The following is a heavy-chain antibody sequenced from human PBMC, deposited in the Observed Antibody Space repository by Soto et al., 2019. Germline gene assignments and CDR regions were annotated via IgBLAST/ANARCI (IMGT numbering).Heavy chain of an antibody. D-gene: IGHD3-10*01. CDR2: IYYSGST. CDR1: GGSISSGGYY. V-gene: IGHV4-31*03. Sequence: QVQLQESGPGLVKPSQTLSLTCTVSGGSISSGGYYWSWIRQHPGKGLEWIGYIYYSGSTYYNPYLKSRVTISVDTYKNQFSLKLSSVTAADTAVYYCERDWDGSGSSRFDYWGQGTLVTVSS. CDR3: ERDWDGSGSSRFDY. J-gene: IGHJ4*02.